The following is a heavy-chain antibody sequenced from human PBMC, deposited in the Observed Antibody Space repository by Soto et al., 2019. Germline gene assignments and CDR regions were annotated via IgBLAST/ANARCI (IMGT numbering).Heavy chain of an antibody. V-gene: IGHV3-23*01. J-gene: IGHJ4*02. CDR1: GFTFSTYA. D-gene: IGHD3-9*01. CDR2: INGGPGET. Sequence: VQLLESGGGLVQPGGSLRLSCTASGFTFSTYAMSWVRQAPGKGLEWVLAINGGPGETFYTDSVKGRFTISRDDSKDTLYLQMNSLRVEDTAIYYCAKTHYDILDYWGQGTLVTVSS. CDR3: AKTHYDILDY.